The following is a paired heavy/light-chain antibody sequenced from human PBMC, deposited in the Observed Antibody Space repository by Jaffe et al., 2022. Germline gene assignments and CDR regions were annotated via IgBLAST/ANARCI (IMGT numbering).Light chain of an antibody. V-gene: IGKV1-9*01. CDR3: QQVINNLALT. CDR2: SGS. Sequence: DIQLTQSPSFLSAFVGDRVTITCRAGQGFSNYLAWYQQKPGKAPNLLIYSGSTLQSGVPSRFSGSGSGAEFTLTISSLQPEDVATYYCQQVINNLALTFGGGTKVEIK. J-gene: IGKJ4*01. CDR1: QGFSNY.
Heavy chain of an antibody. V-gene: IGHV2-26*01. CDR1: GFSLNNSRTG. CDR2: IFSNDEK. Sequence: QVTLKESGPVLVKPTETLTLTCTVSGFSLNNSRTGVTWIRQPPGKALEWLAHIFSNDEKSYSTSLKSRLTISKDTSKSQVVLTMTNMDPVDTATYYCARLSQTRPLYYYFYIDVWGNGTTVTVSS. D-gene: IGHD1-7*01. J-gene: IGHJ6*03. CDR3: ARLSQTRPLYYYFYIDV.